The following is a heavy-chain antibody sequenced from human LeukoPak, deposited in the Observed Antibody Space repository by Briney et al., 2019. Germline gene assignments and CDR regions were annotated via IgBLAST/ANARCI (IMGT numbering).Heavy chain of an antibody. J-gene: IGHJ4*02. CDR2: ISYDGSNK. V-gene: IGHV3-30-3*01. CDR1: GFTFSSYA. CDR3: ARDWGAAAGTLLFDY. Sequence: GRSLRLSCAASGFTFSSYAMHWVRQAPGKGLEWVAVISYDGSNKYYADSVKGRFTISRDNSKNTLYLQMNSLRAEDTAVYYCARDWGAAAGTLLFDYWGQGTLVTVSS. D-gene: IGHD6-13*01.